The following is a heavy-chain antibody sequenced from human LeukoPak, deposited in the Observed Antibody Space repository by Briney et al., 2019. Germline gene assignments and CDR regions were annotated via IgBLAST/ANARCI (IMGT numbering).Heavy chain of an antibody. J-gene: IGHJ1*01. D-gene: IGHD3-22*01. CDR1: GFTFSRYW. Sequence: QTGGSLRLSCEASGFTFSRYWMHWVRQAPGKGLVWVSRIKSDGKTNYADSVKGRFTISRDNAKNTVSLQMDSLRAEDTGVYYCARAPSEVGGYYPEYFRHWGQGTLVTVSS. V-gene: IGHV3-74*01. CDR3: ARAPSEVGGYYPEYFRH. CDR2: IKSDGKT.